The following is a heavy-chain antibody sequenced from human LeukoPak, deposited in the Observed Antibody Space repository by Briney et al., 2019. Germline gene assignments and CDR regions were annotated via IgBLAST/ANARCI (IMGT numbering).Heavy chain of an antibody. CDR3: ARVRNDFWSGYYLVDP. Sequence: SVKVSCKASGHTSTTYAISWVRQAPGQGLEWMGGIIPIFGTANYAQKFQGRVTITADESTSTAYMELSSLRSEDTAVYYCARVRNDFWSGYYLVDPWGQGTLVTVSS. CDR1: GHTSTTYA. D-gene: IGHD3-3*01. V-gene: IGHV1-69*13. CDR2: IIPIFGTA. J-gene: IGHJ5*02.